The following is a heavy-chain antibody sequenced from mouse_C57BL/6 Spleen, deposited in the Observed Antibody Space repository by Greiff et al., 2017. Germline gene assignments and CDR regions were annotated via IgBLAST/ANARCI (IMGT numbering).Heavy chain of an antibody. J-gene: IGHJ3*01. CDR2: IDPEHGDT. Sequence: EVQLQQSGAELVRPGASVKLSCTASGFTINDYYMPWVKQSPEQGLEWIGWIDPEHGDTEYASKFQSKATITADTSSNTAYLQLSSLTSEDTAVDYCTPYYYGSSPSWFAYWGQGTLVTVSA. V-gene: IGHV14-4*01. D-gene: IGHD1-1*01. CDR3: TPYYYGSSPSWFAY. CDR1: GFTINDYY.